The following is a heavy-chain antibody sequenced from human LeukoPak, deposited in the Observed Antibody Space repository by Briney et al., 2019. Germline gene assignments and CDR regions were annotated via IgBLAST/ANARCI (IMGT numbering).Heavy chain of an antibody. D-gene: IGHD2-15*01. CDR1: GYSFTDYY. Sequence: GASVKVSCKASGYSFTDYYIHWVRQAPGQGLEWMGWINPNSGGTNYAQKFQGRVTMTRDTSISTAYMELSRPRSDDTAVYSCARVANGVDYFDYWGQGTLVTISS. CDR2: INPNSGGT. J-gene: IGHJ4*02. V-gene: IGHV1-2*02. CDR3: ARVANGVDYFDY.